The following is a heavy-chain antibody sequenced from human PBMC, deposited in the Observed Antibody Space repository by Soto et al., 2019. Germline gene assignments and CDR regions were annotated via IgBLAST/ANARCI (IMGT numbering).Heavy chain of an antibody. CDR3: GRERGGYAYGDY. D-gene: IGHD3-16*01. J-gene: IGHJ4*02. CDR1: GYTFSSYG. Sequence: QVQLMQSGAEVKKPGASVKVSCKPSGYTFSSYGIAWVRQAPGQGLEWMGWINIYKGNTNYAQKFQDRFTMTTDASTRTVYVELRSLGSDDTSVYYCGRERGGYAYGDYWGKGTLVTVSS. V-gene: IGHV1-18*01. CDR2: INIYKGNT.